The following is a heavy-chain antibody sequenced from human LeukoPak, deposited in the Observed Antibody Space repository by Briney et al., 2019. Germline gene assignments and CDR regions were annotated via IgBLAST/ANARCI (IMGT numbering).Heavy chain of an antibody. Sequence: GGSLRLSCAASGFTFSSYAMSWVRQAPGKGLEWVSAISGSGGSTYYADSVKGRFTISRDNSKNTLYLQMNSLGAEDTAVYYCTQDLGSSSWYRWFVPWGQGTLVTVSS. CDR2: ISGSGGST. J-gene: IGHJ5*02. CDR3: TQDLGSSSWYRWFVP. CDR1: GFTFSSYA. V-gene: IGHV3-23*01. D-gene: IGHD6-13*01.